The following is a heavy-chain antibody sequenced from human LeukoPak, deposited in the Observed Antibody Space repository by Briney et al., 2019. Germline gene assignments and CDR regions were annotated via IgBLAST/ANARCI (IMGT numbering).Heavy chain of an antibody. V-gene: IGHV3-21*01. CDR2: ISSSSSYI. Sequence: GGSLRLSCAASGFTFSSYSMNWVRQAPGKGLEWVSSISSSSSYIYYADSVKGRFTISRDNAKNSLYLQMNSLRAEDTAVYYCAREDNVVVVAATWGFDYWGQGTLVTVSS. CDR3: AREDNVVVVAATWGFDY. CDR1: GFTFSSYS. J-gene: IGHJ4*02. D-gene: IGHD2-15*01.